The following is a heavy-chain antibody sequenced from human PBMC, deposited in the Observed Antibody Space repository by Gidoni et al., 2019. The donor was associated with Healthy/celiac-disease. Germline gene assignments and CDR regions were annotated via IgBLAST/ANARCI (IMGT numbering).Heavy chain of an antibody. CDR3: ARAVTQPSDTTVDDAFDI. D-gene: IGHD4-17*01. Sequence: QVQLVQSGAEVKKPGASVKVSCKASGYTFTGYYLHWVRQAPGQGLEWMGWINPNSGGTNYAQKFQGWVTMTRDTSISTAYMELSRLRSDDTAVYYCARAVTQPSDTTVDDAFDIWGQGTMVTVSS. J-gene: IGHJ3*02. CDR2: INPNSGGT. CDR1: GYTFTGYY. V-gene: IGHV1-2*04.